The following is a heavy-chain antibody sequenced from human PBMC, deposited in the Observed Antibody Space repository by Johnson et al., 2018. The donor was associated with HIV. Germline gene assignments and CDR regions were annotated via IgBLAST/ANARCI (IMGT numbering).Heavy chain of an antibody. CDR1: RIFFDDYG. Sequence: VQLVESGGGLVRPGGSLRLSCADSRIFFDDYGMSGVRQSPGKGLEWVSGLNCSDGTDTYYADSVKGRFTISRDNARNTMFVQMKSLRAEDTAVYYCARSGPNWAFDFWGQGTMVTVSS. CDR3: ARSGPNWAFDF. J-gene: IGHJ3*01. CDR2: LNCSDGTDT. D-gene: IGHD1-1*01. V-gene: IGHV3-20*04.